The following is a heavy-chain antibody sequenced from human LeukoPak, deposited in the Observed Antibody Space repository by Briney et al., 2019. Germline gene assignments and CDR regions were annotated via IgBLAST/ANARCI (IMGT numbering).Heavy chain of an antibody. Sequence: PGGSLRLSCAASGFTFSSYSMNWVRQAPGKGLEWVSYISSSSSTIYYADSVKGRFTISRDNAKNSLYLQMNSLRAEETAVYYCARVWGTKLCGWFDPWGQGTLVTVSS. J-gene: IGHJ5*02. CDR2: ISSSSSTI. CDR1: GFTFSSYS. CDR3: ARVWGTKLCGWFDP. D-gene: IGHD3-9*01. V-gene: IGHV3-48*01.